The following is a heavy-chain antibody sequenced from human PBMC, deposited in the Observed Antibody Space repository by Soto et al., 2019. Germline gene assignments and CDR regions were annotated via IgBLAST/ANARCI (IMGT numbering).Heavy chain of an antibody. V-gene: IGHV4-34*01. CDR3: TRRERLPRSWLDP. CDR1: GGSFRNYY. Sequence: PSETLSLTCGVYGGSFRNYYWIWVRQPPGKGLEWIGEVNHSGEATYNPSLQSRVTISLDTSNNHFSLKMTSLTAADTALYFCTRRERLPRSWLDPWGQRTQVIVS. J-gene: IGHJ5*02. CDR2: VNHSGEA. D-gene: IGHD6-25*01.